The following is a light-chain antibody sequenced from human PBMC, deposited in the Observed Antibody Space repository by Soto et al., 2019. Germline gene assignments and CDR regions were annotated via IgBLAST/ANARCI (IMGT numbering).Light chain of an antibody. V-gene: IGLV1-47*01. Sequence: QSVLTQPPSASGTPGQRVTISCSGSSSNIGTNYIYWYQQLPGTAPKLLIYRNNQRPSGIPDRFSGSKSGTSASLAIFGLQPEDEADYYCSSFTSNRIYVFGPGTKVTVL. CDR3: SSFTSNRIYV. J-gene: IGLJ1*01. CDR2: RNN. CDR1: SSNIGTNY.